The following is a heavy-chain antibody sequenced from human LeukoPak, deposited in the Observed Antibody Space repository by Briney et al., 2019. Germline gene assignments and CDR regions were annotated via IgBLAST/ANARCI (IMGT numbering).Heavy chain of an antibody. D-gene: IGHD2-2*01. CDR3: ARVRPAVGYYYGMDV. J-gene: IGHJ6*04. Sequence: GRSLRLSCAASGFTFSSYVMHWVRQAPGKGLEWVAVISYDGTNKNYTDSVKGRFTISRDNSKNTLYLQMNSLRAEDTAVYFCARVRPAVGYYYGMDVWGKGTTVTVSS. CDR1: GFTFSSYV. V-gene: IGHV3-30*04. CDR2: ISYDGTNK.